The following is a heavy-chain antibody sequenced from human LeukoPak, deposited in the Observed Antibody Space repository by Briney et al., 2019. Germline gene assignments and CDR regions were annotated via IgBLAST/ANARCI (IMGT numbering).Heavy chain of an antibody. CDR1: GFTFSSYG. CDR3: AIDHIVVVPAASDY. V-gene: IGHV3-30*02. Sequence: GGSLRLSCAASGFTFSSYGMHWVRQAPGKGLEWVAFIRYDGSNKYYADSVKGRFTISRDNSKNTLYLQMNSLRAEDTAVYYCAIDHIVVVPAASDYWGQGTLVTVSS. CDR2: IRYDGSNK. J-gene: IGHJ4*02. D-gene: IGHD2-2*01.